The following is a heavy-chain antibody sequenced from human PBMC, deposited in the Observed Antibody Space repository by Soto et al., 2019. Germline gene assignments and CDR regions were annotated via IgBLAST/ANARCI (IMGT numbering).Heavy chain of an antibody. Sequence: GGSLRLSCAVSGFAFSDHYMDWVRQAPGKGLEWVGRSRNKASGHTTDYAASVEGRFTISRDDSVSSVYLQMNSLKTEDTAVYYCARGTGNYYVAYFDYWGQGTRVTVSS. J-gene: IGHJ4*02. CDR1: GFAFSDHY. V-gene: IGHV3-72*01. D-gene: IGHD3-16*01. CDR2: SRNKASGHTT. CDR3: ARGTGNYYVAYFDY.